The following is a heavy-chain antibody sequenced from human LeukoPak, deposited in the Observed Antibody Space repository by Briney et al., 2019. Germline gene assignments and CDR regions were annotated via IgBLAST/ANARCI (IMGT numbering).Heavy chain of an antibody. D-gene: IGHD6-13*01. J-gene: IGHJ6*03. CDR1: CSSISCYF. Sequence: SETLFLICTVACSSISCYFWRWIRQPPGGVLEWIRYFYYNGSTNYNPSLKSQVTISVDTSKNQFSLKLTSVTAADTAVYYCARVLDIGSSWPYYYYYMDVWGKGTTVTVSS. V-gene: IGHV4-59*01. CDR2: FYYNGST. CDR3: ARVLDIGSSWPYYYYYMDV.